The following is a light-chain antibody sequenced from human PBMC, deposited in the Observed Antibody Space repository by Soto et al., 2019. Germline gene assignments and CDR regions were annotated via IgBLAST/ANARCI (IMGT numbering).Light chain of an antibody. J-gene: IGKJ1*01. CDR1: QSVNNRY. CDR3: QQYDFSPPTRT. Sequence: EVVLTQSPGTLSLSPGERATLSCRASQSVNNRYLAWYQQKPGQAPRLLIYGASSRASDIPDRFSGSGSGTDFTLTISRLEPEDFAVYYCQQYDFSPPTRTFGQGTKVEIK. CDR2: GAS. V-gene: IGKV3-20*01.